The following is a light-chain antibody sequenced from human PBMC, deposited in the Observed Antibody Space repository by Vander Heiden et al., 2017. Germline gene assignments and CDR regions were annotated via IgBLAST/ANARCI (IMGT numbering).Light chain of an antibody. CDR1: QTISNSFHKQNC. Sequence: DIVLTQSPDSLAVSPGERASLTCNSSQTISNSFHKQNCLAWYQQQSGQAPRMLIYGASTRASGVPDRFSGSGSGTDFTLTISNLQTEDVAVYYCQQYFNTPFTFGPGTRVEIK. J-gene: IGKJ3*01. CDR3: QQYFNTPFT. V-gene: IGKV4-1*01. CDR2: GAS.